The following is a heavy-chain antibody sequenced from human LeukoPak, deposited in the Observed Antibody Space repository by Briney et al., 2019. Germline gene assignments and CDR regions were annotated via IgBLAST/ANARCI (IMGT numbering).Heavy chain of an antibody. CDR2: TYYRSKWYN. Sequence: SQTLSLTCAISGDSDSSNSAAWNWIRQSPSRGLEWLGRTYYRSKWYNDYAVSVKSRITINPDTSKNQFSLQLNSVTPEDTAVYYCARSLYDILTGYYYYMDVWGKGTTVTVSS. D-gene: IGHD3-9*01. J-gene: IGHJ6*03. V-gene: IGHV6-1*01. CDR3: ARSLYDILTGYYYYMDV. CDR1: GDSDSSNSAA.